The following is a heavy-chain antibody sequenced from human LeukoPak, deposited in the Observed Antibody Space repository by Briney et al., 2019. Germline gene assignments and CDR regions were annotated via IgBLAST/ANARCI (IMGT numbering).Heavy chain of an antibody. D-gene: IGHD3-22*01. CDR2: INHSGST. Sequence: SETLSLTCAVYGGSFSGYYWSWIRQPPGKGLEWIGEINHSGSTNYNPSLKSRVTISVDTSKNQFSLKLSSVTAADTAVYYCARPGLETDYYGAFDIWGQGTMVTVSS. CDR3: ARPGLETDYYGAFDI. V-gene: IGHV4-34*01. CDR1: GGSFSGYY. J-gene: IGHJ3*02.